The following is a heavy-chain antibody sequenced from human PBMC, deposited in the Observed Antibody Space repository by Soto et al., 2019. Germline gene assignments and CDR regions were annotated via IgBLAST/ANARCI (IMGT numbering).Heavy chain of an antibody. CDR1: GYTFTSYG. CDR2: ISAYNGNT. V-gene: IGHV1-18*01. CDR3: ARVDRDYYGSGSYSPFTEYFQH. Sequence: QVQLVQSGAEVKKPGASVKVSCKASGYTFTSYGISWVRQAPGQGLEWMGWISAYNGNTNYAQKLQGRVTMTTDTSTSTAYMELRSLRSDDTAVYYCARVDRDYYGSGSYSPFTEYFQHWDQGTLVTVSS. D-gene: IGHD3-10*01. J-gene: IGHJ1*01.